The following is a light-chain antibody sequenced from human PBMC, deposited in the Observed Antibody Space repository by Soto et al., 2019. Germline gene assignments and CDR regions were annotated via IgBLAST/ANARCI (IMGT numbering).Light chain of an antibody. J-gene: IGLJ2*01. V-gene: IGLV1-40*01. CDR3: QSYDSSLSGSV. Sequence: QSVLTQPPSVSGAPGQRVTISCTGSSSNIGAGYNVHWYQHLPGTAPKLLLYDNINRPSGVPDRFSGSKSGTSASLAITGLQAEDEADYYCQSYDSSLSGSVFGGGTKLTVL. CDR2: DNI. CDR1: SSNIGAGYN.